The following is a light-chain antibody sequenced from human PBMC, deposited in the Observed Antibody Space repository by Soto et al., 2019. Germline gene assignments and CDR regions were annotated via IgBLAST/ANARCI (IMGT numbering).Light chain of an antibody. CDR3: QHYGNSLYT. J-gene: IGKJ2*01. Sequence: EIVLTQSPGTLSLSPGERATLSCRTSQSVSTDYLAWYQQKPGQAPRLLIYETASRATGIPDRFSGSGLGTYCTLTCSRLEPEDLAVYYCQHYGNSLYTFGQGTKLEIK. CDR1: QSVSTDY. CDR2: ETA. V-gene: IGKV3-20*01.